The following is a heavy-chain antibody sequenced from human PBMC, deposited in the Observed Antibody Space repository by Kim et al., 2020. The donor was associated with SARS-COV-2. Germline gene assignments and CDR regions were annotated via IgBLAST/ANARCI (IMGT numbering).Heavy chain of an antibody. CDR1: GFTFSSYA. CDR3: ARDSGGPFDY. V-gene: IGHV3-30-3*01. Sequence: GGSLRLSCAASGFTFSSYAMHWVRQAPGKGLEWVALISYDGSNKYYADSVKGRFTISRDNSKNTLYLQMNSLRAEDTAVYYCARDSGGPFDYWGQGTLVTVPS. J-gene: IGHJ4*02. CDR2: ISYDGSNK.